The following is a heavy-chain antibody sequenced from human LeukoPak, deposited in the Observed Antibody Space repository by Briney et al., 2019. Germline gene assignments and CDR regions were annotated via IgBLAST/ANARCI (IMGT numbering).Heavy chain of an antibody. D-gene: IGHD2-15*01. J-gene: IGHJ4*02. CDR3: AREGGSFFKYFDS. CDR1: GFTFSIYW. CDR2: ISSDYSST. Sequence: SGGSLRLSCAASGFTFSIYWMHGVRDAPGEGRVWVSVISSDYSSTNYAYSVNARFTISIHNTKNPLYLQTNSLTAEDTAVYFFAREGGSFFKYFDSWGQGTLVTVSS. V-gene: IGHV3-74*01.